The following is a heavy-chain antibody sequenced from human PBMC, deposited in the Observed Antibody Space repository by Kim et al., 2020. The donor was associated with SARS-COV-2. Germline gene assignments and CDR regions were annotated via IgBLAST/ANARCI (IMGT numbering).Heavy chain of an antibody. CDR2: ISSSGSTI. Sequence: GGSLRLSCAASGFTFSSYEMNWVRQAPGKGLEWVSYISSSGSTIYYADTVKGRFTISRDNAKNSLYLQMNSLRAEDTGVYYCARDQAAREFDYWGQGTLVTVFS. CDR3: ARDQAAREFDY. J-gene: IGHJ4*02. CDR1: GFTFSSYE. D-gene: IGHD6-6*01. V-gene: IGHV3-48*03.